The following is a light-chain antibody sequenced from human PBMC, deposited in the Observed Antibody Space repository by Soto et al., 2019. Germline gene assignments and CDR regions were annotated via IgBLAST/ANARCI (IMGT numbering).Light chain of an antibody. V-gene: IGKV4-1*01. CDR1: QSVVFSSNNKNY. J-gene: IGKJ2*01. CDR2: WAS. CDR3: QQYYSIPYT. Sequence: DIVMTQSPDSLAVSLGERATINCKSSQSVVFSSNNKNYLAWYQQKPGQPPKLVIYWASTRESGVPDRFSGSGSGTDFPLTISSLQAEDVAVYYCQQYYSIPYTFGQGTKLEIK.